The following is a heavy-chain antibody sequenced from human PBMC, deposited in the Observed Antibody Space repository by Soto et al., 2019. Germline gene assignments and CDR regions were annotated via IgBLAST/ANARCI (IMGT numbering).Heavy chain of an antibody. V-gene: IGHV3-23*01. CDR1: GFPFSSYA. J-gene: IGHJ6*02. Sequence: GGSLRLSCAASGFPFSSYAMSWVRQAPGKGLEWVSAISGSGGSTYYADSVKGRFTISRDNSKNTLYLQMNSLRAEDTAVYYCAKVSRGGNYYYYGMDVWGQGTTVTVSS. CDR2: ISGSGGST. CDR3: AKVSRGGNYYYYGMDV.